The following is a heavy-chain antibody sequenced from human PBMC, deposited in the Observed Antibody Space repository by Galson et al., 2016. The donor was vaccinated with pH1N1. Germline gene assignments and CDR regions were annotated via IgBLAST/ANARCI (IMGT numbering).Heavy chain of an antibody. V-gene: IGHV1-69*02. CDR3: ARRDRGLASPFDY. CDR1: GGTLSRHT. J-gene: IGHJ4*02. Sequence: SVKVSCKASGGTLSRHTISWVRQAPGQGLEWMGRILPTVGITNYAQKLQGRVTIIADRFTSTVSMELSGLTSDDTAMYYCARRDRGLASPFDYWGQGTLVTVSS. CDR2: ILPTVGIT. D-gene: IGHD2-15*01.